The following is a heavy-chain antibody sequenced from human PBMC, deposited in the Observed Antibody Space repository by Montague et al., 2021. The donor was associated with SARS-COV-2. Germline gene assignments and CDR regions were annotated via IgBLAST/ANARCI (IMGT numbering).Heavy chain of an antibody. Sequence: SETLSLTCAVYDGSFSDYSWTWIRQPPGKGLEWIGEINHRGSTNYNPSLKSRVTISVDTSKNQFSLKMTSVTAADTAVYYCARGRQHIHMVVVVVTGGEYYFDFWGQGTLVAVSS. D-gene: IGHD3-22*01. V-gene: IGHV4-34*01. CDR3: ARGRQHIHMVVVVVTGGEYYFDF. CDR1: DGSFSDYS. CDR2: INHRGST. J-gene: IGHJ4*02.